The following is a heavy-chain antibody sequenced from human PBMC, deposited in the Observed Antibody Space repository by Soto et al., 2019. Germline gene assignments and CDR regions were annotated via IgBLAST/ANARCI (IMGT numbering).Heavy chain of an antibody. J-gene: IGHJ4*02. CDR3: AKEGYYDSSGYYPFDY. CDR2: ISYDGSNK. CDR1: GFTFSSYG. V-gene: IGHV3-30*18. Sequence: QVQLVESGGGVVQPGRSLRLSCAASGFTFSSYGMHWVRQAPGKGLEWVAVISYDGSNKYYADSVKGRFTISRDNSKNTLYLQMNSLRAEDTAVYYCAKEGYYDSSGYYPFDYWGQGTLVTVSS. D-gene: IGHD3-22*01.